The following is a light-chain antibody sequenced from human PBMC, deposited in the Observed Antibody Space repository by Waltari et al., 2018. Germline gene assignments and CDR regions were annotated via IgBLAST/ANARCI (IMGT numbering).Light chain of an antibody. V-gene: IGLV3-19*01. CDR2: GHN. J-gene: IGLJ3*02. Sequence: SSELTQDPAVSVALGQTVRITCQGEGPIRSYAIWYQQKPGQAPVLVMYGHNKRPSGIPDRFSGSSSGDTSSLTITGTQAEDEADYYCNSRDSSGKVLFGGGTKLTVL. CDR3: NSRDSSGKVL. CDR1: GPIRSY.